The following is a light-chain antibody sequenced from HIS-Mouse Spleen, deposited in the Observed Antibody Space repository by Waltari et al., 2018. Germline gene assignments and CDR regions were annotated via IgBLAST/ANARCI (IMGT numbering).Light chain of an antibody. CDR1: SSDVGSYNL. CDR3: CSYAGSSTWV. CDR2: EGS. Sequence: QSALTQPASVSGSPGQSITISCTGTSSDVGSYNLVSWYQQHPGKAPKLMIYEGSKRPSGVSNRFSASKSGTTPSLTISGLQAEDEADYYCCSYAGSSTWVFGGGTKLTVL. V-gene: IGLV2-23*01. J-gene: IGLJ3*02.